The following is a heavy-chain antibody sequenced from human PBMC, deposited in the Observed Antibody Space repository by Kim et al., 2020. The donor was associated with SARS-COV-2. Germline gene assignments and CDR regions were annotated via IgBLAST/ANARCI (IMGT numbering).Heavy chain of an antibody. CDR2: IYHSGST. CDR1: GYSISSGYY. V-gene: IGHV4-38-2*02. CDR3: ARVIIYGDSDWYFDL. D-gene: IGHD4-17*01. Sequence: SETLSLACTVSGYSISSGYYWGWIRQPPGKGLEWIGSIYHSGSTYYNPSLKSRVTISVDTSKNQFSLKLSSVTAADTAVYYCARVIIYGDSDWYFDLWGR. J-gene: IGHJ2*01.